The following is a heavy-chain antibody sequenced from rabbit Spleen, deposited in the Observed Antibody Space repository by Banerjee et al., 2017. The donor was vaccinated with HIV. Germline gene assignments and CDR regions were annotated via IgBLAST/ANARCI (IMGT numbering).Heavy chain of an antibody. CDR3: ARNYVNAFDP. D-gene: IGHD1-1*01. CDR1: GFSFSSNW. CDR2: IDTNDGDT. V-gene: IGHV1S45*01. Sequence: LEESGGGLVKPGGTLTLTCTVSGFSFSSNWICWVRQAPRKGLEWIACIDTNDGDTDYANWPKGRFTISKTSSTTVTLQMTSLTVADTATYFCARNYVNAFDPWGQGTLVTVS. J-gene: IGHJ2*01.